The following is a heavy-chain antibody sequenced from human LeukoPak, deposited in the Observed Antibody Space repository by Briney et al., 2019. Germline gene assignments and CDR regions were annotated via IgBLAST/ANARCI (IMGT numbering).Heavy chain of an antibody. V-gene: IGHV4-39*07. J-gene: IGHJ6*03. CDR3: ARTDGSSYYMDV. CDR1: GGSISSSSYY. D-gene: IGHD6-13*01. Sequence: SETLSLTCTVSGGSISSSSYYWGWIRQPPGKGLEWIGSIYYSGSTYYNPSLKSRVTISVDTAKNQFSLKLSSVTAADTAVYYCARTDGSSYYMDVWGKGTTVTVSS. CDR2: IYYSGST.